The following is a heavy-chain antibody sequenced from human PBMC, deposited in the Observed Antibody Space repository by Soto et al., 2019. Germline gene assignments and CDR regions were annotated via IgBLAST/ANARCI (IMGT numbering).Heavy chain of an antibody. D-gene: IGHD2-15*01. Sequence: SETLSLTCTVSGGSISSSSYYWGWIRQPPGKGLEWIGSIYYSGSTYYNPSLKSRVTISVDTSKNQFSLKLSSVTAADTAVYYCARHVGDIVVVGDAFDIWGQGTMVTVSS. J-gene: IGHJ3*02. V-gene: IGHV4-39*01. CDR1: GGSISSSSYY. CDR3: ARHVGDIVVVGDAFDI. CDR2: IYYSGST.